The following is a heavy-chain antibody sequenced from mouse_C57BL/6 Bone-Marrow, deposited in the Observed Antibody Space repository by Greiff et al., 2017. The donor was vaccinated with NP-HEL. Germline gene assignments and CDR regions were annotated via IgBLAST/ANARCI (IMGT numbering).Heavy chain of an antibody. Sequence: QVQLKQSGAELVKPGASVKISSKASGYAFSSYWMNWVKQRPGKGLEWIGQIYPGDGDTNYNGKFKGKATLTADKSSSTAYMQLSSLTSEDSAVYFCARESYYYGSSYWYFDVWGTGTTVTVSS. CDR3: ARESYYYGSSYWYFDV. CDR2: IYPGDGDT. J-gene: IGHJ1*03. D-gene: IGHD1-1*01. CDR1: GYAFSSYW. V-gene: IGHV1-80*01.